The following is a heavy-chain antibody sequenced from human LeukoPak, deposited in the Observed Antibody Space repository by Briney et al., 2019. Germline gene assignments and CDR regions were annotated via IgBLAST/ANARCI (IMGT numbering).Heavy chain of an antibody. D-gene: IGHD3-9*01. CDR2: ISSSLTTV. CDR3: AREVDRSFDWLPPDAFDI. V-gene: IGHV3-11*01. Sequence: GGSLRLSCVASGFTFSDYYLTWIRQTPGKGLEWISSISSSLTTVYYADSVKGRFTVSRDNARNSVSLQMTGLRVDDTALYYCAREVDRSFDWLPPDAFDIWGQGTMVTVSS. CDR1: GFTFSDYY. J-gene: IGHJ3*02.